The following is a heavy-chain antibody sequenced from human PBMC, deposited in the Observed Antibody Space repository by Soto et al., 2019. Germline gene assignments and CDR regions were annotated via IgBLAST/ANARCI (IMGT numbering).Heavy chain of an antibody. CDR2: VGGSGSST. J-gene: IGHJ4*02. CDR3: AHHQKTAARQLGYFDY. Sequence: SGGSLRLSCAASGFTFSNYAMSWVRQAPGKGLQWVSGVGGSGSSTYYADSVKGRFTVSRDNSKSTLYLEMNSLRAEDTAVYYCAHHQKTAARQLGYFDYWGQGALVTVSS. D-gene: IGHD6-6*01. CDR1: GFTFSNYA. V-gene: IGHV3-23*01.